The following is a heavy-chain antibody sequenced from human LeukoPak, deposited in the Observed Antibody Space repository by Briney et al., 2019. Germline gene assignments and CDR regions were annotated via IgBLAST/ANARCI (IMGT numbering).Heavy chain of an antibody. V-gene: IGHV3-23*01. J-gene: IGHJ6*03. CDR2: ISGNGDIT. CDR3: TTGLWKAYYYYYMDV. D-gene: IGHD3-3*01. CDR1: GFTFTNYA. Sequence: PGGSLRLSCAASGFTFTNYAMSWVRQAPGKGLEWISGISGNGDITYYVDSVKGRFTVSRDNSKNTVSLQMNSLKTEDTAVYYCTTGLWKAYYYYYMDVWGKGTTVTVSS.